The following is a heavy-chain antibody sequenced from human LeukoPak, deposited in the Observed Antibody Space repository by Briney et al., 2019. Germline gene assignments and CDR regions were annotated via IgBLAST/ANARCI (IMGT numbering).Heavy chain of an antibody. CDR1: GGSISSYY. CDR3: ARVYPSGYLDWFDP. J-gene: IGHJ5*02. CDR2: IYYSGST. D-gene: IGHD3-10*01. Sequence: SETLSLTCTVSGGSISSYYWSWIRQPPGKGLEWIGYIYYSGSTNYNPSLKSRVTISVDTSKNQFSLKLSSVTAADTAVYYCARVYPSGYLDWFDPWGQGTLVTVAS. V-gene: IGHV4-59*01.